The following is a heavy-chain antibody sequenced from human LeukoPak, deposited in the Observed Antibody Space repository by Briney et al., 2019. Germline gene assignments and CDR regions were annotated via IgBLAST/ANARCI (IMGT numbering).Heavy chain of an antibody. CDR2: IIPIFGTA. V-gene: IGHV1-69*13. CDR1: GGTFSSYA. D-gene: IGHD5-18*01. J-gene: IGHJ4*02. Sequence: GASVKVSCKASGGTFSSYAISWVRQAPGQGLEWMGGIIPIFGTANYAKKFQGRVTITADESTSTAYMELRSLRSDDTAVYYCARGDRGYSYGRELDYWGQGTLVTVTS. CDR3: ARGDRGYSYGRELDY.